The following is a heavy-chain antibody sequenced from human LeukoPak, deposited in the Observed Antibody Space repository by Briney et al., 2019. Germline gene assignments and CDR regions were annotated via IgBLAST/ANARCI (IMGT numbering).Heavy chain of an antibody. J-gene: IGHJ4*02. CDR1: GGSFSGYY. CDR2: INHSGST. V-gene: IGHV4-34*01. Sequence: SETLSLTCAVYGGSFSGYYWSWIRRPPGKGLEWIGEINHSGSTNYNPSLKSRVTISVDTSKNQFSLKLSSVTAADTAVYYCARGMGYDSSGYYGYYFDYWGQGTLVTVSS. D-gene: IGHD3-22*01. CDR3: ARGMGYDSSGYYGYYFDY.